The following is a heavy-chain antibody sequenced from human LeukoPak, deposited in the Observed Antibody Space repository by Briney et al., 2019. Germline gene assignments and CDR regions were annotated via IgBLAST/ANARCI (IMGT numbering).Heavy chain of an antibody. Sequence: SETLSLTCTVSGGSIRGHYWSWIRQPAGKGLEWIGRIYISGSTNYNPSLKSRVTMSLDTSKNQFSLKLSSVTAADTAVYYCARDRGLGYGEMDYFDYWGQGTLVTVSS. V-gene: IGHV4-4*07. CDR3: ARDRGLGYGEMDYFDY. J-gene: IGHJ4*02. CDR1: GGSIRGHY. CDR2: IYISGST. D-gene: IGHD4-17*01.